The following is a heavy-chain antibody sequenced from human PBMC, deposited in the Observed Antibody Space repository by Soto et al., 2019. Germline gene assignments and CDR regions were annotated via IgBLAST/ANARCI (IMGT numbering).Heavy chain of an antibody. Sequence: SVKVSCKASGGTFSSYAISWVRQAPGQGLEWMGGIIPIFGTANYAQKFQGRVTITTDESTSTAYMELSSLRSEDTAVYYCARVIGMNYYDSSGQLDYWGQGTLVTVSS. CDR3: ARVIGMNYYDSSGQLDY. D-gene: IGHD3-22*01. V-gene: IGHV1-69*05. J-gene: IGHJ4*02. CDR2: IIPIFGTA. CDR1: GGTFSSYA.